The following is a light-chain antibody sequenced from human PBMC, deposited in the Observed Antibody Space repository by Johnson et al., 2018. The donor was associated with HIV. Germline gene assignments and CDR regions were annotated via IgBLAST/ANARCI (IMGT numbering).Light chain of an antibody. CDR3: ATWDSRLSAGHV. CDR2: DNN. V-gene: IGLV1-51*01. Sequence: QSMLTQPPSVSAAPGQKVTISCSGNSSNIGNNYVSCHQQLPGTAPKLLIYDNNKRPSGIPDRISGSKSGTSATLGITGLPTGDEAEYYCATWDSRLSAGHVFGTGTKVTVL. CDR1: SSNIGNNY. J-gene: IGLJ1*01.